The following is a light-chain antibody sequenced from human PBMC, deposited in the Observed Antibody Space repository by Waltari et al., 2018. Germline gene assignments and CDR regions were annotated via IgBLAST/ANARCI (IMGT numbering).Light chain of an antibody. CDR3: CSYTTSDTFV. CDR1: SSDVGSYNF. J-gene: IGLJ2*01. V-gene: IGLV2-23*02. CDR2: EAS. Sequence: QSALTQPASVSGSPGQSITLSCTGTSSDVGSYNFTSWYQHHQGRTPNLWIYEASQRPSGVSTRFSGAKSGNTASLTISGLQAEDEADYYCCSYTTSDTFVFGGGTKLTVL.